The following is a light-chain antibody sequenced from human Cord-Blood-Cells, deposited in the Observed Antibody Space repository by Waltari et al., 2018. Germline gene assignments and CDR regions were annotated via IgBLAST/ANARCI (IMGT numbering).Light chain of an antibody. CDR1: QDISNY. V-gene: IGKV1-33*01. CDR2: EAR. J-gene: IGKJ4*01. CDR3: QQYSNLPLT. Sequence: DIQITQSPSSLSASVGVRVTITCQASQDISNYLNWYQQKPEKAPKLLIYEARNLETRLPSRCSGSGSRTYSTFTSSILQPEDIATYCCQQYSNLPLTFGGGTKVEIK.